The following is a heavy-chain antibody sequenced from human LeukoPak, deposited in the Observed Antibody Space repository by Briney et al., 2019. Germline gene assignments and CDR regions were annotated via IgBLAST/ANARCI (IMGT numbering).Heavy chain of an antibody. D-gene: IGHD3-16*02. V-gene: IGHV4-59*08. CDR3: ARHRVIWTYFDY. CDR1: GGSISSYY. Sequence: SQTLSLTCTVSGGSISSYYWSWIRQPPGKGLEWIGYIYYSGSTNYNPSLKSRVTISVDTSKNQFSLKLSSVTAADTAVYYCARHRVIWTYFDYWGQGTLVTVSS. J-gene: IGHJ4*02. CDR2: IYYSGST.